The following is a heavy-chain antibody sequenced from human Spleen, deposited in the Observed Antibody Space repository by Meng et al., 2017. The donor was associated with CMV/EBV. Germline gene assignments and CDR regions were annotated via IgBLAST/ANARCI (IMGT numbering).Heavy chain of an antibody. V-gene: IGHV3-9*01. CDR2: ISWNSNSI. CDR3: VKASGLYYGSGTFDYFDS. CDR1: GFTFDDYG. J-gene: IGHJ4*02. D-gene: IGHD3-10*01. Sequence: SLKISCAASGFTFDDYGMSWVRQAPGKGLEWVSGISWNSNSIAYVDSVKGRFTISRDNAKNSLHLQMNSLRPEDTALYYCVKASGLYYGSGTFDYFDSWGQGTLVTVSS.